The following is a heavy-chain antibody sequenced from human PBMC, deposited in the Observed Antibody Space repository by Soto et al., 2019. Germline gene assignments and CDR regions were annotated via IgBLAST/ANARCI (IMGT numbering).Heavy chain of an antibody. CDR1: GFTFTISA. D-gene: IGHD3-22*01. V-gene: IGHV1-58*02. CDR2: MVVGSGNT. J-gene: IGHJ5*02. Sequence: SVKVSCKASGFTFTISAMQLVRQARGQRLEWIGWMVVGSGNTNYAQKFQERVTITRDMSTSTAHMELSSLRSEDTALYYCARGGSYYDSSYYPKNNWFDPWGQGTLVTVSS. CDR3: ARGGSYYDSSYYPKNNWFDP.